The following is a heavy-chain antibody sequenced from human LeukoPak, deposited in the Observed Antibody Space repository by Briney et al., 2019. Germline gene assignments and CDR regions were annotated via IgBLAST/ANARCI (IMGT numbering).Heavy chain of an antibody. D-gene: IGHD6-6*01. CDR3: AKAPRIAARNSYFDY. CDR1: GFTFSSYA. V-gene: IGHV3-23*01. CDR2: ISGSGGST. J-gene: IGHJ4*02. Sequence: GGSLRLSCAASGFTFSSYAMSWVRQAPGKGLEWVSAISGSGGSTYYADSVKGRFTISRDNSKNTLYLQMNSLRAEDTAVYYCAKAPRIAARNSYFDYWGQGTLVTVTS.